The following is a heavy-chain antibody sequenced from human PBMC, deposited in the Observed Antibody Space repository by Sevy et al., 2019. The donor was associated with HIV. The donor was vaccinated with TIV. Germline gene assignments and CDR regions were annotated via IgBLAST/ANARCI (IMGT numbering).Heavy chain of an antibody. V-gene: IGHV1-46*01. D-gene: IGHD2-15*01. CDR2: INTSGGAT. Sequence: ASVKVSCKTSGYSFSSYYMNWVRQAPGQGLELLGIINTSGGATNYAQKVLGRVTMTRDTSTSTVYMELSSLRSEDMAVYYCARDQGGRGRQGFDYCGQGTLVTVSS. J-gene: IGHJ4*02. CDR3: ARDQGGRGRQGFDY. CDR1: GYSFSSYY.